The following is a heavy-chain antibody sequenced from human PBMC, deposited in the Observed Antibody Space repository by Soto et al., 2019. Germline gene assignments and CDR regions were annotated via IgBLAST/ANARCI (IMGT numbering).Heavy chain of an antibody. CDR3: ARDGFRGAVLDY. CDR2: INGDGSST. Sequence: EVQLVESGGGLVQPGGSLRLSCAASGFTFSSYWMHWVRQAPGKGLVWVSRINGDGSSTTYADSVKGRFTISRDNAKNPLYMHMNSLRAEDTAVYYCARDGFRGAVLDYWGQGTLVTVSS. J-gene: IGHJ4*02. CDR1: GFTFSSYW. D-gene: IGHD3-10*01. V-gene: IGHV3-74*01.